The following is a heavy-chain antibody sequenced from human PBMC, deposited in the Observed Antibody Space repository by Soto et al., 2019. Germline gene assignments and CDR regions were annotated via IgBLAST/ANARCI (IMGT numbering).Heavy chain of an antibody. V-gene: IGHV3-15*01. CDR2: IKSKSDGETT. CDR3: TTETTYYYGSGKEGYFDY. CDR1: GFTFSNAW. D-gene: IGHD3-10*01. J-gene: IGHJ4*02. Sequence: EVQLVESGGGLVKPGGSLRLSCAASGFTFSNAWMSWVRQAPGKGLEWVGRIKSKSDGETTDYAAPVKGRFTISRDDSKNMLYLQMNSLKTEDTAVYYCTTETTYYYGSGKEGYFDYWGQGTLVTDSS.